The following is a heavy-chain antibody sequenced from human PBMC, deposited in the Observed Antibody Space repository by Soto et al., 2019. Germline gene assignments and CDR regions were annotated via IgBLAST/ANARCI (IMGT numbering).Heavy chain of an antibody. CDR1: GGSISSSSYY. V-gene: IGHV4-39*01. J-gene: IGHJ4*02. CDR2: IYYSGST. Sequence: SPTLSLTCTVSGGSISSSSYYWGWIRQPPGKGLEWIGSIYYSGSTYYNPSLKSRVTISVDTSKNQFSLKLSSVTAADTAVYYCARRRRISSGWNYWGQGTLVTVSS. CDR3: ARRRRISSGWNY. D-gene: IGHD6-19*01.